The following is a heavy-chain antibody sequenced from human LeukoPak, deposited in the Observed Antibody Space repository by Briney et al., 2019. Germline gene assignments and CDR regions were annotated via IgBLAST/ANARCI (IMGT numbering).Heavy chain of an antibody. D-gene: IGHD6-13*01. CDR3: ALGIAAAGEKNWFDP. J-gene: IGHJ5*02. CDR2: IIPIFGTA. CDR1: GGTFSSYA. Sequence: SVNVSCKASGGTFSSYAISWVRQAPGQGLEWMGGIIPIFGTANYAQKFQGRVTITADESTSTAYMELSSLRSEDTAVYYCALGIAAAGEKNWFDPWGQGTLVTVSS. V-gene: IGHV1-69*01.